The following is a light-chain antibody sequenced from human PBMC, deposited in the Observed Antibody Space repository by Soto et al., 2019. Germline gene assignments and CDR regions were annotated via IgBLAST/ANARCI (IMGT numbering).Light chain of an antibody. CDR3: QQHNSYPLT. CDR1: QGISSY. Sequence: DIQLTQSPSFLSASVGDRVTITCRASQGISSYLAWYQQKPGKAPNLLIYTASTLQSGVPSRFSGSGSGTEVTLTISSLQPEDFATYYCQQHNSYPLTFGGGTKVEIK. V-gene: IGKV1-9*01. J-gene: IGKJ4*01. CDR2: TAS.